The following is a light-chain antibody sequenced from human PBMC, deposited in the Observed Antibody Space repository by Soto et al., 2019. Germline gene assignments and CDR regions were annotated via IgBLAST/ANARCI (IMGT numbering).Light chain of an antibody. CDR1: QSISPW. CDR2: KAS. CDR3: QQYNTYPLT. Sequence: DIQMTQSPSTLSASVGESVTITCRASQSISPWLAWYQQKPGKAPTLLIYKASSLEGGVPSRFSGSGSGTDFNITISSLQPDDFATYYCQQYNTYPLTFGGGTTVEIK. J-gene: IGKJ4*01. V-gene: IGKV1-5*03.